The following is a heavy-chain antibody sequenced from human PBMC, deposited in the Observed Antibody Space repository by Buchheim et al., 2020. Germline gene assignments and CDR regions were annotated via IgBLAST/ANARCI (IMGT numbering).Heavy chain of an antibody. V-gene: IGHV3-7*01. CDR3: VRVGRGDGYNNWARSYYYYYGMDV. D-gene: IGHD5-24*01. CDR1: GFTFSNYW. CDR2: IKQDGSEK. J-gene: IGHJ6*02. Sequence: EVQLVESGGGLVQPGGSLRLSCGASGFTFSNYWMSWVRQAPGKEVEWVANIKQDGSEKYYVDSVKGRFTISRDNAKNSLYLQMNSLRVEDTAVFYCVRVGRGDGYNNWARSYYYYYGMDVWGQGTT.